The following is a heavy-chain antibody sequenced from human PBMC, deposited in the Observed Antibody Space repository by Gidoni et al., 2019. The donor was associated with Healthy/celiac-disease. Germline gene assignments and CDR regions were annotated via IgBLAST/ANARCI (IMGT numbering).Heavy chain of an antibody. CDR2: ISGSGGST. V-gene: IGHV3-23*01. CDR3: AKDIPPTRAVTAIFDY. Sequence: EVQLLESGGGLVQPGGSLRLSCSASGFTFSSYAMSWVRQAPGKGLEWVSAISGSGGSTYYADSVKGRFTISRDNSKNTLYLQMNSLRAEDTAVYYCAKDIPPTRAVTAIFDYWGQGTLVTVSS. D-gene: IGHD2-21*02. CDR1: GFTFSSYA. J-gene: IGHJ4*02.